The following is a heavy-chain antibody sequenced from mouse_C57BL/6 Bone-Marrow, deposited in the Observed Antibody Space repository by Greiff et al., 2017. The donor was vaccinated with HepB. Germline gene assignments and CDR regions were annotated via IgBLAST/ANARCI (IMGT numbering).Heavy chain of an antibody. V-gene: IGHV5-6*02. J-gene: IGHJ4*01. CDR2: ISSGGSYT. Sequence: EVMLVESGGDLVKPGGSLKLSCAASGFTLSSYGMSWVRQTPDKRLEWVATISSGGSYTYYPDSVKGRFTISRDNAKNTLYLQMSSLKSEDTAMYYCARRRQLRMDYWGQGTSVTVSS. CDR1: GFTLSSYG. D-gene: IGHD3-2*02. CDR3: ARRRQLRMDY.